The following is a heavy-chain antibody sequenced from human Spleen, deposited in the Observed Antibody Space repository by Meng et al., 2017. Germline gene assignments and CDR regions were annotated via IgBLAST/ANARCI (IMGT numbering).Heavy chain of an antibody. J-gene: IGHJ3*02. CDR1: GYSISSGYY. CDR2: IHHSGST. Sequence: SETLSLTCTVSGYSISSGYYWGWIRQPPGKGLEWIGSIHHSGSTYYNPSLKSRVTISVDTSKNQFSLKLSSVTAADTAVYYCARDSFKGGWIKEFNSALLLDAFDIWGQGTMVTVSS. D-gene: IGHD4-23*01. CDR3: ARDSFKGGWIKEFNSALLLDAFDI. V-gene: IGHV4-38-2*02.